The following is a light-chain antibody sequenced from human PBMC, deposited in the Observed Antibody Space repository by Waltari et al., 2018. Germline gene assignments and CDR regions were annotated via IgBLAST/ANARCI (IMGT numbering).Light chain of an antibody. J-gene: IGLJ2*01. CDR1: NYNIGSGP. V-gene: IGLV1-44*01. CDR3: ATWDGRVNGVL. Sequence: QSVLTQAPSVSGTPGQRVTISCSGTNYNIGSGPVNWYQQVPGMSPKLLICSNEPRPSGVPDRFSGSKSGTSASLAISGLQSEDEADYYCATWDGRVNGVLFGGGTKVTVL. CDR2: SNE.